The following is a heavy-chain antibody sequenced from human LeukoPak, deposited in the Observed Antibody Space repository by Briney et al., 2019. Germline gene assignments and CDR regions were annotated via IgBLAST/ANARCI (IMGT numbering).Heavy chain of an antibody. D-gene: IGHD6-19*01. CDR2: IKEDGSEK. V-gene: IGHV3-7*01. Sequence: GGSLRLSCAVSGFTLSTYWMSLVRQAPGKGLEWVANIKEDGSEKYYVDSVKGRFTISRDNAKNSLYLQMTSLRAEDTAVYYCARVAGSGWYSVDYWGQGTLVTVSS. CDR1: GFTLSTYW. J-gene: IGHJ4*02. CDR3: ARVAGSGWYSVDY.